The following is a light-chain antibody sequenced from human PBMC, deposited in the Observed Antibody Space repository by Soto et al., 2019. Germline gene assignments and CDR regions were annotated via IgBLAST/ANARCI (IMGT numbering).Light chain of an antibody. Sequence: DIQMTQSPSSLSASIGDRVTITCQASQNITNNLSWYQQKPGKAPNLLIYHASKLAKGVTSRFSGSGSGSDFSFIITSLQREDLSTYYCQQYYGLPPLALVQGTRLEIK. J-gene: IGKJ5*01. V-gene: IGKV1-33*01. CDR3: QQYYGLPPLA. CDR1: QNITNN. CDR2: HAS.